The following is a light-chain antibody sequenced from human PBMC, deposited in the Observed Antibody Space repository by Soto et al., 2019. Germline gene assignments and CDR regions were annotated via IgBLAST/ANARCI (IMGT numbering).Light chain of an antibody. CDR1: QTISNSL. Sequence: ESVLTQSPGTLSLSPGERATLSCRASQTISNSLLAWYQQKLGQSPRLLIYGASTRATDIPDRFSGSGSGTDFTLAIRRLEPEDFAVYYCHQFGYSPRTFGQGTKVDIK. CDR2: GAS. J-gene: IGKJ1*01. CDR3: HQFGYSPRT. V-gene: IGKV3-20*01.